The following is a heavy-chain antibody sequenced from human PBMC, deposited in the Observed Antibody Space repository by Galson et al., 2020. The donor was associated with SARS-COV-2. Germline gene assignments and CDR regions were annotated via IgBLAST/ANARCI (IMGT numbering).Heavy chain of an antibody. D-gene: IGHD3-10*01. Sequence: ASETLSLTCTVSGGSISSGGYYWSWIRQHPGKGLEWIGYIYYSGSTYYNPSLKSRVTISVDTSKNQFSLKLSSVTAADTAAYYCARSPGRTSYDYWGQGTLVTVSS. J-gene: IGHJ4*02. CDR2: IYYSGST. CDR1: GGSISSGGYY. CDR3: ARSPGRTSYDY. V-gene: IGHV4-31*03.